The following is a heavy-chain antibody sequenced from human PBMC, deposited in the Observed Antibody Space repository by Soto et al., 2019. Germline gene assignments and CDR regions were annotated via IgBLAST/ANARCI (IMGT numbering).Heavy chain of an antibody. D-gene: IGHD5-18*01. J-gene: IGHJ4*02. CDR2: IIPIFGTA. V-gene: IGHV1-69*01. Sequence: QVQLVQSGAEVKKPGSSVKVSCKASGGTFSSYAISWVRQAPGQGLEWMGGIIPIFGTANYAQKFQGRVSITADESTGIAYMELSSLSSEDTAVYYCARGPRGYSYGYQRGDYWGQGTLVTVSS. CDR3: ARGPRGYSYGYQRGDY. CDR1: GGTFSSYA.